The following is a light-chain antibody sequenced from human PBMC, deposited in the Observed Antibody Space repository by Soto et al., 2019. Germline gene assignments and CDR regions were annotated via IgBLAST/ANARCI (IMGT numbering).Light chain of an antibody. CDR1: QSVSSSY. CDR3: QQYGSSPWT. Sequence: IVLTQSPGTLSLSPGEGATLSCRASQSVSSSYLAWYQQKPGQAPRLLIYGASSRATGIPDRFSGSGSGTDFTLTISRLESEDFGVYYCQQYGSSPWTFGQGPKVEIK. J-gene: IGKJ1*01. CDR2: GAS. V-gene: IGKV3-20*01.